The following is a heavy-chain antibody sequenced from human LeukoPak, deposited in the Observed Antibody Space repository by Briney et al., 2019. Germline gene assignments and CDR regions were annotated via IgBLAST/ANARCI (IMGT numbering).Heavy chain of an antibody. CDR1: GFTFSSYS. D-gene: IGHD5-12*01. V-gene: IGHV3-21*01. Sequence: GGSLRLSCAASGFTFSSYSMNWVRQAPGKGLEWVSSISSSSSYIYYADSVKGRFTISRDNAKNSLYLQMNSLRAEDTAVYYCARDGGVATIGEYMDYWGQGTLVTVSS. CDR2: ISSSSSYI. CDR3: ARDGGVATIGEYMDY. J-gene: IGHJ4*02.